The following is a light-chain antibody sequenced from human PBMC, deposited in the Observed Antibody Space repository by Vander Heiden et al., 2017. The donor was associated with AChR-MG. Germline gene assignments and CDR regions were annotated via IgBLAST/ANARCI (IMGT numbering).Light chain of an antibody. CDR2: AAS. CDR3: HQYENLPLT. J-gene: IGKJ5*01. V-gene: IGKV1-33*01. CDR1: QDLTNY. Sequence: DIQMTQSPSSPSASVGDRVTITCRASQDLTNYLHWYQQKPGDAPKLLSSAASNLETGVPSRFSGSGSGTDFTFTISSLQPEDVATYYCHQYENLPLTFGQGTRLEIK.